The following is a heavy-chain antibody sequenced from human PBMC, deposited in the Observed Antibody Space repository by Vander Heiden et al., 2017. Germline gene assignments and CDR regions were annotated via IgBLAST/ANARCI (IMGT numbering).Heavy chain of an antibody. J-gene: IGHJ4*02. D-gene: IGHD3-9*01. CDR1: GGSISDYY. Sequence: QVHLQESGPGLVKPSETLSLTCTVPGGSISDYYWTWIRQPPGKGLEWIAYVSNSGTTNYNPSLKSRVSISLDTSKNQFSLNLSSVTAADTAIYYCARMPHYDIMTGIDYWGQGTLVTVSS. V-gene: IGHV4-59*08. CDR2: VSNSGTT. CDR3: ARMPHYDIMTGIDY.